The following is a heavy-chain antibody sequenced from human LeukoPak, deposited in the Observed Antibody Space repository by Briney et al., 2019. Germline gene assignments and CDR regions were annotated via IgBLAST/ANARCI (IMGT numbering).Heavy chain of an antibody. V-gene: IGHV3-15*01. CDR1: GFTFSSYA. J-gene: IGHJ4*02. CDR3: TNVGVYYYDA. D-gene: IGHD2-8*01. Sequence: GGSLRLSCAASGFTFSSYAMTWVRQVPGKGLEWVGRIRSMSAGGTVDYAAPVQGRFTISRDDSKHTVYLHMNSLRTEDTSIYYCTNVGVYYYDAWGQGTLVTVSS. CDR2: IRSMSAGGTV.